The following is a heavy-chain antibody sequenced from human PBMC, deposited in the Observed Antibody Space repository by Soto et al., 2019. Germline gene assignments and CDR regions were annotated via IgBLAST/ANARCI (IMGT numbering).Heavy chain of an antibody. V-gene: IGHV2-5*02. Sequence: QITLKESGPTLVKPTQPLTLTCTFSGFSLSTPGVGVGWIRQPPGKALEWLALMFWDDDERYSPSLRSRLTISKDTSKNRVVLTMTNVDPVDTATYYCAHRQLELFDYWGQGTLVTVSS. D-gene: IGHD1-7*01. CDR1: GFSLSTPGVG. CDR3: AHRQLELFDY. J-gene: IGHJ4*02. CDR2: MFWDDDE.